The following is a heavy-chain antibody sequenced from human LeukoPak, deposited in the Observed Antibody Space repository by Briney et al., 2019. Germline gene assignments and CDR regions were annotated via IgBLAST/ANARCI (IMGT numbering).Heavy chain of an antibody. J-gene: IGHJ3*02. V-gene: IGHV1-69*05. D-gene: IGHD3-22*01. CDR1: GGTFSSYA. CDR3: ARDYYYDSSGYWDAFDI. Sequence: SVKVSCKASGGTFSSYAISWVRQAPGQGLEWMGGIIPIFGTANYAQKFQGRVTTTTDESTSTAYMEPSSLRSEDTAVYYCARDYYYDSSGYWDAFDIWGQGTMVTVSS. CDR2: IIPIFGTA.